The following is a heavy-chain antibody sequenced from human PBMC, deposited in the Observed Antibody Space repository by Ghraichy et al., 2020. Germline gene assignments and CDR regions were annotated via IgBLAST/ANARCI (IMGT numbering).Heavy chain of an antibody. CDR1: GFTFSSYA. J-gene: IGHJ6*02. Sequence: GGSLRLSCAASGFTFSSYAMSWVRQAPGKGLEWVSAISGSGGSTYYADSVKGRFTISRDNSKNTLYLQMNSLRAEDTAVYYCERGGCSSTSCSSYYYYGMDVWGQGTTVTVSS. CDR2: ISGSGGST. V-gene: IGHV3-23*01. D-gene: IGHD2-2*01. CDR3: ERGGCSSTSCSSYYYYGMDV.